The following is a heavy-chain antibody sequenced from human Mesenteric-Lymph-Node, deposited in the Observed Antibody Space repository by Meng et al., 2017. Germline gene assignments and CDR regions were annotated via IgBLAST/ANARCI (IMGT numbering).Heavy chain of an antibody. Sequence: GSLRLSCTVSGRSISSYYWSWIRQPPGKGLEWIGYIYYSGSTNYNPSLKSRVTISVDTSKNQFSLKLSSVTAADTAVYYCARDGAAAGTTWGQGTLVTVSS. CDR2: IYYSGST. CDR1: GRSISSYY. D-gene: IGHD6-13*01. V-gene: IGHV4-59*01. CDR3: ARDGAAAGTT. J-gene: IGHJ5*02.